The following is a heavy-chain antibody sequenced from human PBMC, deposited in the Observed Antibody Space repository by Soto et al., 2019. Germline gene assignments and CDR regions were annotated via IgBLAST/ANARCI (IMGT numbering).Heavy chain of an antibody. D-gene: IGHD2-15*01. CDR2: IYYSGST. Sequence: QLQLQESGPGLVKPSETLSLTCTVSGGSISSSSYYWGWIRPPTGKGLEWIGSIYYSGSTYYNPSLKSRVTTSVDTSKNQFSLKLSSVTAADTAVYYCARHTPAISISDHWGQGTLVTVSS. V-gene: IGHV4-39*01. CDR3: ARHTPAISISDH. J-gene: IGHJ4*02. CDR1: GGSISSSSYY.